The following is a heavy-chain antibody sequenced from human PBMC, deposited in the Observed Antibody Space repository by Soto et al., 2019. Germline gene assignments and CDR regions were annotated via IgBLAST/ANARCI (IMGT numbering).Heavy chain of an antibody. D-gene: IGHD5-12*01. Sequence: ETLSLTCSVSGGSITGSYWSWIRQPPGEGLEWIGCIYYSGSTNYNPSLKSRVTISVDTSKNQFSLKLSSVTAADTAVYFCARADYSGYTPGSWFDPWGQGTLVTVSS. V-gene: IGHV4-59*01. CDR3: ARADYSGYTPGSWFDP. CDR2: IYYSGST. J-gene: IGHJ5*02. CDR1: GGSITGSY.